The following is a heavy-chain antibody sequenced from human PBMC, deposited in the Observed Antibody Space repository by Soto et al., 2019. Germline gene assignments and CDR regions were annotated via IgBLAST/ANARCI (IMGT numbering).Heavy chain of an antibody. D-gene: IGHD3-9*01. V-gene: IGHV1-69*13. CDR2: IIPIFGTA. CDR1: GGTFSSYA. Sequence: SVKVSCKASGGTFSSYAISWVRQAPGQGLEWMGGIIPIFGTANYAQKFQGRATITADESTSTAYMELSSLRSEDTAVYYRARALNDILTGYYGYYYGMDVWGQGTTVTVSS. CDR3: ARALNDILTGYYGYYYGMDV. J-gene: IGHJ6*02.